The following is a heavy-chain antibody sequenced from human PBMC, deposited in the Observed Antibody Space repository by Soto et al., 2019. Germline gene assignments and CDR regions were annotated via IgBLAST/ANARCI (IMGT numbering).Heavy chain of an antibody. Sequence: SLKLSLKASGGTFSRYAISWVRQAPGQGLEWMGGIIPIFGTANYAQKFQGRVTITADESTSTAYMELSSLRFEDTAVYYCARAIVGPTTTGWLDPWGQGTLVTVSS. CDR1: GGTFSRYA. D-gene: IGHD1-26*01. V-gene: IGHV1-69*13. J-gene: IGHJ5*02. CDR3: ARAIVGPTTTGWLDP. CDR2: IIPIFGTA.